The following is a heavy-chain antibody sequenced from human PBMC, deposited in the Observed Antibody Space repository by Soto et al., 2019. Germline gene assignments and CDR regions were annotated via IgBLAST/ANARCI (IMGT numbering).Heavy chain of an antibody. J-gene: IGHJ4*02. V-gene: IGHV3-33*01. CDR3: ARGGGGSYLDY. D-gene: IGHD1-26*01. CDR1: GFTFSNYG. CDR2: TWYDGSKE. Sequence: QVQLVESGGGVVQPGRSLRLSCAASGFTFSNYGMHWVRQAPGKGLEWVAVTWYDGSKEYYADSVKGRFTISRDNSKTTLYLQINSLRDEDTAVYYCARGGGGSYLDYWGQGTLVTVSS.